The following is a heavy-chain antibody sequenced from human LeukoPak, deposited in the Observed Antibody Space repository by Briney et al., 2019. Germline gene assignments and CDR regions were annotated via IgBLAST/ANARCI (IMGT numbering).Heavy chain of an antibody. Sequence: GASVKVSCKASGYSFTGYYIHWVRQAPGQGLEWMGWISAYNGNTNYAQKLQGRVTMTTDTSTSTAYMELRSLRSDDTAVYYCARVNYYDSSGYYLHWGQGTLVTVSS. V-gene: IGHV1-18*01. CDR2: ISAYNGNT. CDR1: GYSFTGYY. D-gene: IGHD3-22*01. J-gene: IGHJ4*02. CDR3: ARVNYYDSSGYYLH.